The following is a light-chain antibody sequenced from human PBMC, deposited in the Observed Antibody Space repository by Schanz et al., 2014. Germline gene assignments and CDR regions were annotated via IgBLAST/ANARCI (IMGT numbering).Light chain of an antibody. V-gene: IGLV2-8*01. J-gene: IGLJ2*01. CDR2: EVT. Sequence: QSALTQPPSASGSPKQSVSISCTGTSSDVGGYNSVSWYQQHPGKAPKLMIYEVTKRPSGVPDRFSGSKSGNTASLTVSGLQSEDEADYYCSSYAGSNGVLFGGGPKLT. CDR1: SSDVGGYNS. CDR3: SSYAGSNGVL.